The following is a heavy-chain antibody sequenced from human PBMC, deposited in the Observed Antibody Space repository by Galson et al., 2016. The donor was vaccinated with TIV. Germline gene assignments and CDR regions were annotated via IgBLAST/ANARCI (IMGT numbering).Heavy chain of an antibody. J-gene: IGHJ6*03. CDR3: ARHHDFWSGPSYFYMGV. D-gene: IGHD3-3*01. CDR2: IYPADSET. V-gene: IGHV5-51*01. Sequence: QSGAEVKKPGESLKISCKASGYSFATFWVGWVRQMPGQGLEWMGVIYPADSETRYSPSFQGQVTISADKSISTAYLQWSSLKASDTAIYYCARHHDFWSGPSYFYMGVWGKGTTVSVSS. CDR1: GYSFATFW.